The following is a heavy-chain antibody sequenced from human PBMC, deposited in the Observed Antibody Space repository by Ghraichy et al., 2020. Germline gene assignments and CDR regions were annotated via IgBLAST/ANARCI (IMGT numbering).Heavy chain of an antibody. D-gene: IGHD5-12*01. CDR3: ARESGYCGTDCNTYYFDS. CDR1: GFSFGFYS. CDR2: IGYTGTST. Sequence: GGSLRLSCSASGFSFGFYSMNWVRRAPGKGLEWVALIGYTGTSTSYSDSAKGRFTVSRDNAKNSLYLQMDSLTVEDTAVYYCARESGYCGTDCNTYYFDSGSQGTQVTESS. V-gene: IGHV3-21*06. J-gene: IGHJ4*02.